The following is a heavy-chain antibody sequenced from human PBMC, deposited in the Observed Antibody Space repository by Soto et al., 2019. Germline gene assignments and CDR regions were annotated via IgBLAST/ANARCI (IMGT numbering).Heavy chain of an antibody. CDR2: IYYSGST. V-gene: IGHV4-31*03. CDR3: ARAERYCSGGSCYHPWDWFDP. D-gene: IGHD2-15*01. Sequence: TLSLTCTVSGGSISSGGYYWSWIRQHPGKGLEWIGYIYYSGSTYYNPSLKSRVTISVDTSKNQFSLKLSSVTAADTAVYYCARAERYCSGGSCYHPWDWFDPWGQGTLVTVSS. J-gene: IGHJ5*02. CDR1: GGSISSGGYY.